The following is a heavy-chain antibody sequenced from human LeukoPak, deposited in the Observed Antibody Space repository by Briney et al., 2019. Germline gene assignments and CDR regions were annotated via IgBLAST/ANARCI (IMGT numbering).Heavy chain of an antibody. CDR1: GGTFSSYA. J-gene: IGHJ4*02. V-gene: IGHV1-18*01. D-gene: IGHD5-18*01. CDR3: AREKSRYPYGYNY. Sequence: ASVKVSCKASGGTFSSYAISWVRQAPGQGLEWMGWISAYNGNTNYAQKFQGRVTMTTDTSTSTAYMELRSLRSDDTAVYYCAREKSRYPYGYNYWGQGTLVTVSS. CDR2: ISAYNGNT.